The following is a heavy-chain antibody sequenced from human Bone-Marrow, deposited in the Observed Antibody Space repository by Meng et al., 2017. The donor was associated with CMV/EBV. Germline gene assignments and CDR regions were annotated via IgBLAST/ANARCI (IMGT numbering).Heavy chain of an antibody. D-gene: IGHD1-1*01. CDR3: ARRGRTGTTSYDY. J-gene: IGHJ4*02. CDR1: GGSISSSSYY. CDR2: VYYTGST. Sequence: SETLSLTCTVSGGSISSSSYYWDWIRQPPGKGLEWIGSVYYTGSTSYSPSLKSRVTISVDTSKNQFSLKLSSMTAADTAVYYCARRGRTGTTSYDYWGQGTLVTVYS. V-gene: IGHV4-39*01.